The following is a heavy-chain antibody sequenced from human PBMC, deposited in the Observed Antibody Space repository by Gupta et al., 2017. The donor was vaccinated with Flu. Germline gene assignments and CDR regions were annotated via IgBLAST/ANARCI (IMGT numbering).Heavy chain of an antibody. CDR3: AKTGTTGYFYGDV. V-gene: IGHV3-30*19. CDR1: YG. CDR2: ISYDASQT. D-gene: IGHD1-7*01. J-gene: IGHJ6*02. Sequence: YGAHWVRQAPGKGLGGVAAISYDASQTYYSDSVKGRFTISRDNPRDTLYLQMSSLTVEDAAVDYCAKTGTTGYFYGDVWGAGTTVIV.